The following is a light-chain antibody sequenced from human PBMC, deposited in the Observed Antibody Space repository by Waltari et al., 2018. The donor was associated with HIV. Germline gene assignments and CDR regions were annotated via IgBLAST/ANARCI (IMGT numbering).Light chain of an antibody. Sequence: QSVLTQPPSASGTPGQWVTLSCSGSSSTVGSRSVNWYQQLPGTAPKLLIYSDNQRPSGVPDRLSGSKSGTSASLAISGLQSEDEADYYCSTWDDSLNGRVFGGGTKLTVL. CDR1: SSTVGSRS. CDR3: STWDDSLNGRV. V-gene: IGLV1-44*01. CDR2: SDN. J-gene: IGLJ3*02.